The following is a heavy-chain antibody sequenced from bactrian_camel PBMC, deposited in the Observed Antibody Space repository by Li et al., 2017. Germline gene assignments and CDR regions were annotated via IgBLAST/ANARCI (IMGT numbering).Heavy chain of an antibody. Sequence: HVQLVESGGGSVQAGGSLRLSCAASSYTYIHYCMGWFRQAPGSEREGVAGIESDGSTSYADSVKGRFTVSQGNAENTQYLQMNSLKSEDTAMYFCAARGLGADCNGPRRSSAEYVYWGQGTQVTVS. V-gene: IGHV3S26*01. CDR1: SYTYIHYC. CDR3: AARGLGADCNGPRRSSAEYVY. D-gene: IGHD3*01. CDR2: IESDGST. J-gene: IGHJ4*01.